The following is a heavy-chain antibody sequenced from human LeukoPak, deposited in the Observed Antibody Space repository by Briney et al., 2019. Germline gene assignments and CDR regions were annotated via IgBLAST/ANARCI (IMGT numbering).Heavy chain of an antibody. V-gene: IGHV4-39*01. Sequence: KSSETLSLTCTVSGGSISSSPYYWGWIRQPPGKGLEWIGTIYYRGSTYSNPSLNSRVTISLDTSQNQFSLRLRSVTAADTALYYCARHYLSEGILSTFDPWGQGTLVTVSS. CDR3: ARHYLSEGILSTFDP. J-gene: IGHJ5*02. CDR1: GGSISSSPYY. D-gene: IGHD2-2*01. CDR2: IYYRGST.